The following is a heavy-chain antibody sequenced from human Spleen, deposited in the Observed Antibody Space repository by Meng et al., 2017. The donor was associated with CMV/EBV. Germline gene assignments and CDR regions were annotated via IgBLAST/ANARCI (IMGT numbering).Heavy chain of an antibody. CDR1: GYTFTTYG. J-gene: IGHJ5*02. CDR2: ISTYNGNT. V-gene: IGHV1-18*01. Sequence: ASVKVSCKASGYTFTTYGISWVRQAPGQGLEWMGWISTYNGNTNYAQKLQGRVTMSTDTSTSTAYMELSSLRSEDTAVYYCARRGPIWFGELWGFDPWGQGTLVTVSS. CDR3: ARRGPIWFGELWGFDP. D-gene: IGHD3-10*01.